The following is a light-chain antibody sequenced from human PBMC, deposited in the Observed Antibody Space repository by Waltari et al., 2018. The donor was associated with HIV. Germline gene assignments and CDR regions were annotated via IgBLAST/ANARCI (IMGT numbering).Light chain of an antibody. Sequence: QSALTQPSPVSGSPGQSITISCAGTTSDIGIFVSVSWYQQHPGRAPRLMVFGVYSRPSGVSSRFSGSKSGNTASLTISGLQAEDEANYYCCSYTAIHTLIFGGGTKLTVL. CDR2: GVY. CDR3: CSYTAIHTLI. J-gene: IGLJ2*01. V-gene: IGLV2-14*01. CDR1: TSDIGIFVS.